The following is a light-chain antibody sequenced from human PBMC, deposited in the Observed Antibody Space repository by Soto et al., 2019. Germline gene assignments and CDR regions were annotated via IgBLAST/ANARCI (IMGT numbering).Light chain of an antibody. V-gene: IGLV3-27*01. CDR3: YSAADNNLF. Sequence: SYELTQPSSVSVSPGQTARITCSGDVLAKKYARWFQQKPGQAPVLVIYQDSERASGIPERFSGSSSGTTVTLTISGAQVEDEADYYCYSAADNNLFFGGGTKLTVL. CDR2: QDS. CDR1: VLAKKY. J-gene: IGLJ2*01.